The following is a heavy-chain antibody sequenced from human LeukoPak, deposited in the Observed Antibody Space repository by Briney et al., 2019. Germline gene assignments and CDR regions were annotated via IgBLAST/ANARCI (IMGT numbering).Heavy chain of an antibody. CDR1: GFTFSNYA. CDR2: ISDGGGRT. V-gene: IGHV3-23*01. CDR3: AKRGVVIRVILVGFHKEAYYFDS. D-gene: IGHD3-22*01. Sequence: GGSRRLSCAASGFTFSNYAMSWVRQAPGKGLEWVSVISDGGGRTNYADSVKGRLTISRDNPKNTLYLQMNSLRVEDTAVYFCAKRGVVIRVILVGFHKEAYYFDSWGQGALVTVSS. J-gene: IGHJ4*02.